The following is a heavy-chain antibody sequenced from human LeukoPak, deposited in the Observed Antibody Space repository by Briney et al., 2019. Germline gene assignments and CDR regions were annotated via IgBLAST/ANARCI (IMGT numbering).Heavy chain of an antibody. CDR2: VNPKSGNS. CDR3: ARPYCSSKTCSRWFDP. D-gene: IGHD2-2*01. V-gene: IGHV1-8*01. CDR1: GYTFNSYD. J-gene: IGHJ5*02. Sequence: ASVEVSCKASGYTFNSYDIHWVRQAAGQGLEWMGWVNPKSGNSGYEQKFQGRVTITMNTSISIAYLGLNSLTSEDTAVYYCARPYCSSKTCSRWFDPWGQGTLVTVSA.